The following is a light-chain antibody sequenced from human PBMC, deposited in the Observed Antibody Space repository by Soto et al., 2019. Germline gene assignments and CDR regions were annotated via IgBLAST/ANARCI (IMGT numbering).Light chain of an antibody. J-gene: IGLJ1*01. CDR3: CSFAGGSTYV. CDR1: SSDVGSYNL. Sequence: QSALTQPASVSGSPGQSITLSCTGTSSDVGSYNLVSWYQQHPGKAPKLMISEGGKRPSGVSNRFSGSKSGNTASLTISGLQAEVEADYYCCSFAGGSTYVFGTGTKLTVL. V-gene: IGLV2-23*01. CDR2: EGG.